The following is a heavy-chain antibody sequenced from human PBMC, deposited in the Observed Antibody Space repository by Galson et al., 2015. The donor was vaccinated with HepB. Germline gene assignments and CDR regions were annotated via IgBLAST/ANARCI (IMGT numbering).Heavy chain of an antibody. V-gene: IGHV1-3*01. J-gene: IGHJ2*01. D-gene: IGHD3-22*01. CDR2: INAGNGNT. CDR1: GYTFTSYA. Sequence: SVKVSCKASGYTFTSYAMHWVRQAPGQRLEWMGWINAGNGNTKYSQKFQGRVTITRDTSASTAYMGLSSLRSEDTAVYYCARDADVSSGTHWYFDLWGRGTLVTVSS. CDR3: ARDADVSSGTHWYFDL.